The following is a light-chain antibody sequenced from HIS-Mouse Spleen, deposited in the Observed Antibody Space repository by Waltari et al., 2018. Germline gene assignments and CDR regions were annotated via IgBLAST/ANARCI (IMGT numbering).Light chain of an antibody. CDR3: VLYMGSGISV. J-gene: IGLJ3*02. V-gene: IGLV8-61*01. CDR1: SGSVPTSYY. CDR2: STN. Sequence: QTVVTQEPSFSVSPGGTVTLTCGLSSGSVPTSYYPTWYQQTPGQAPRTLIYSTNTRSSGVTDRFSGSILGNKAALTITGAQADDESDYYCVLYMGSGISVFGGGTKLTVL.